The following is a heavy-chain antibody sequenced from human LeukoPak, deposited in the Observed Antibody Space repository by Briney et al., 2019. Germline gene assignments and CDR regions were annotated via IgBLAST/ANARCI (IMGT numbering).Heavy chain of an antibody. V-gene: IGHV4-59*08. CDR1: AGSIRGYY. J-gene: IGHJ6*03. Sequence: RPSQTRSLTCTLVAGSIRGYYWSWVRHPPRGGLGWIAYIYYSGSTSSNPSLKSQVTISLDTSKNQYSLKLSSVTAADTAVYYCAVGATHYYMDVWGKGTTVTVSS. D-gene: IGHD3-16*01. CDR3: AVGATHYYMDV. CDR2: IYYSGST.